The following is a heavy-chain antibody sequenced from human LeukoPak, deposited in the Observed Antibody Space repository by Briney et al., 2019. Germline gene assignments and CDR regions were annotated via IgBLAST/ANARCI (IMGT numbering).Heavy chain of an antibody. CDR1: GGSFSGYY. CDR3: ARERGGIAVD. V-gene: IGHV4-34*01. CDR2: INHSGST. Sequence: SETLSLTCAVYGGSFSGYYWSWIRQPPGKGLEWIGEINHSGSTNYNPSLKSRVTISVDTSKNQFSLKLSSVTAADTAVYYCARERGGIAVDWGQGTLVTVSS. D-gene: IGHD6-19*01. J-gene: IGHJ4*02.